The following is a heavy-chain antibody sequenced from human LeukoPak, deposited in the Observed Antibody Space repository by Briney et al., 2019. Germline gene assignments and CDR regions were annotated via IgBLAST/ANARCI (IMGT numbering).Heavy chain of an antibody. V-gene: IGHV3-21*01. CDR2: ISSSSSYI. CDR3: AGEESGSYYADFDY. J-gene: IGHJ4*02. Sequence: PGGSLRLSCAASGFTFSSYSMNWVRQAPGKGLEWVSSISSSSSYIYYADSVKGRFTISRDNAKNSLYLQMNSLRAEDTAVYYCAGEESGSYYADFDYWGQGTLVTVSS. D-gene: IGHD1-26*01. CDR1: GFTFSSYS.